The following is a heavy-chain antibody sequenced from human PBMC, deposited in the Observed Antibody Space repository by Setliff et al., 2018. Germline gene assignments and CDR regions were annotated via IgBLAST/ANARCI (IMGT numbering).Heavy chain of an antibody. CDR1: GLTFGDYG. Sequence: TGGSLRLSCAASGLTFGDYGMSWGRQAPGKGLEWIFGSNWKGGRTGYADSVKGRFTISRDNAKNSLYQQMNSLRAEGTAVYYCANREIIAVTRWFDPWGQGTLVTVSS. CDR3: ANREIIAVTRWFDP. CDR2: SNWKGGRT. V-gene: IGHV3-20*04. J-gene: IGHJ5*02. D-gene: IGHD2-15*01.